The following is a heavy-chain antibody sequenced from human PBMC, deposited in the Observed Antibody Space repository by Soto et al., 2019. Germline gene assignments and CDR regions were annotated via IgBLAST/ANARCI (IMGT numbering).Heavy chain of an antibody. V-gene: IGHV3-30*18. Sequence: GGSQRLSSTASGFNFGSYGMHWVRQAPGKGLEWVAVISYDGSNKYYADSVKGRFTISRDNSKNTLYLQMNSLRAEDTAVYYCAKDGRIYGSGSYYSFIDYWGQGTLVTVSS. CDR3: AKDGRIYGSGSYYSFIDY. J-gene: IGHJ4*02. CDR1: GFNFGSYG. CDR2: ISYDGSNK. D-gene: IGHD3-10*01.